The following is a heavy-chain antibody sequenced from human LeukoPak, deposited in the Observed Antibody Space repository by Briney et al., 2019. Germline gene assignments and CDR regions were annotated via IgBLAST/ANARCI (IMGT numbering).Heavy chain of an antibody. CDR1: GGSISSGDYY. V-gene: IGHV4-30-4*08. J-gene: IGHJ4*02. Sequence: PSQTLSLTCTVSGGSISSGDYYWSWIRQPPGKGLEWIGYIYHSGSTYYNPSLKSRVTISVDRSKNQFSLKLSSVTAADTAVYYCARFSAVPAAYDFDCWGQGTLVTVSS. CDR3: ARFSAVPAAYDFDC. CDR2: IYHSGST. D-gene: IGHD2-2*01.